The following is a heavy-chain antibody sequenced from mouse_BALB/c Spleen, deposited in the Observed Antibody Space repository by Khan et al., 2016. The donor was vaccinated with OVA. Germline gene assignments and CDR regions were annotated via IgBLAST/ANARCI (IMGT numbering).Heavy chain of an antibody. J-gene: IGHJ1*01. CDR1: GFSFSSYT. Sequence: EVELVESGGGLVKPGGSLKLSCAASGFSFSSYTMSWVRQTPEKRLEWVATISSGSTYTYYPDSVKGRFTISRDNAKTTLYLQMSSLKSDDTAIYYCTRDVIYAPWYFDVWGAGTTVTVSS. D-gene: IGHD1-1*01. CDR2: ISSGSTYT. V-gene: IGHV5-6-4*01. CDR3: TRDVIYAPWYFDV.